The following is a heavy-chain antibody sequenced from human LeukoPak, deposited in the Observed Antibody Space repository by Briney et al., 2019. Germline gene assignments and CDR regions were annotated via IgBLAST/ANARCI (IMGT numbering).Heavy chain of an antibody. V-gene: IGHV1-18*01. CDR3: ARGAYYDFWSGYYGNWFDP. CDR1: GYTFTSYG. J-gene: IGHJ5*02. Sequence: ATLKVSCKASGYTFTSYGISWVRHAPGQGLEWMGRISAYNGNTNYAQKRQGRVTMTTDTSTSTAYMELRSLRSDDTAVYYCARGAYYDFWSGYYGNWFDPWGQGTLVTVSS. D-gene: IGHD3-3*01. CDR2: ISAYNGNT.